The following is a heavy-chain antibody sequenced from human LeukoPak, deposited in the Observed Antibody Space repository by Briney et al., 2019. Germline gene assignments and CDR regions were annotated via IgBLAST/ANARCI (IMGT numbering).Heavy chain of an antibody. Sequence: PSQTLSLTCAVSGGSISSGSYSWSWIRQPPGKGLEWIGYIYPRGSTYYNPSLKSRVILSLDKSANQFSLNLSSVTAADTAVYYCARFSPRAMGNYLDFWGQGALVTVS. J-gene: IGHJ4*02. V-gene: IGHV4-30-2*01. D-gene: IGHD7-27*01. CDR3: ARFSPRAMGNYLDF. CDR2: IYPRGST. CDR1: GGSISSGSYS.